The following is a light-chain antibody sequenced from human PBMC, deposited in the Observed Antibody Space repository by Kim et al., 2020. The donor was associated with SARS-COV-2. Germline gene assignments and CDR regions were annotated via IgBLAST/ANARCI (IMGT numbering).Light chain of an antibody. CDR2: ANS. CDR3: QSYDSSLSGYVV. CDR1: TSTIGAVYD. Sequence: VAHSHTEITSTIGAVYDVHYYQQAPVTAPNFRIYANSNRPSGVPDRFSGSKSGTSASLAIIGLQAEDEADYYCQSYDSSLSGYVVFGGGAQLTVL. J-gene: IGLJ2*01. V-gene: IGLV1-40*01.